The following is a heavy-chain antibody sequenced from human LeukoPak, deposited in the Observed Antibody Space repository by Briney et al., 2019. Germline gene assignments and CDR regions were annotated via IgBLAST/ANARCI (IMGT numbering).Heavy chain of an antibody. CDR1: GFRFSDYY. CDR2: ISSSGGST. J-gene: IGHJ4*02. V-gene: IGHV3-11*05. CDR3: ARDQDEGGTFDY. D-gene: IGHD3-16*01. Sequence: GGSLRLSWAASGFRFSDYYMSWIRQAPGKGLEWVSYISSSGGSTNYADSVKGRFTISRDNAKNALYLQMNSLRAEDTAVYYCARDQDEGGTFDYWGQGTLVTVSS.